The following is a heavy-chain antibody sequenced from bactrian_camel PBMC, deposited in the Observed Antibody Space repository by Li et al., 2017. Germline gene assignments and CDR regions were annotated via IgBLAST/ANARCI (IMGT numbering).Heavy chain of an antibody. CDR2: IKGDGGKT. J-gene: IGHJ7*01. V-gene: IGHV3S1*01. CDR1: GFTFSRYY. Sequence: HVQLVESGGGLVLPGGSLRLSCAGSGFTFSRYYMSWVRQGPGKGPEWVSAIKGDGGKTYYADSVKGRFAISRDNADNTLTLQLNRLTTEDTGMYYCAKGLWYGQLWYAQEYWGKRTQVTVS. D-gene: IGHD5*01.